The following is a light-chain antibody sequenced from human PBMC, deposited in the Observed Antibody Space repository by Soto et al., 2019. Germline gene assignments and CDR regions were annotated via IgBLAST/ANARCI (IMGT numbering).Light chain of an antibody. CDR1: QSVNGDY. Sequence: EIVLTQSPGTLSLSPGERATLSCRASQSVNGDYLARYQQKPGQTPRLLIYGASSRATGIPDRFSASGSGTDFTLTISRLEPEDFAVYYCQQYGGSPLFTFGPGTKVDIK. CDR3: QQYGGSPLFT. CDR2: GAS. V-gene: IGKV3-20*01. J-gene: IGKJ3*01.